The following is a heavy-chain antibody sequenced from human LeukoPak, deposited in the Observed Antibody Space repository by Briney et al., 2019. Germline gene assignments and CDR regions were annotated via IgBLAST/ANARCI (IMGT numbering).Heavy chain of an antibody. CDR1: GFTFSDYW. CDR2: IKEDGSEK. CDR3: AKDRLLYRYDY. Sequence: QPGGSLRLSCATSGFTFSDYWMTWVRQAPGKGLGWVASIKEDGSEKHYVDAVRGRFTISRDNSKNTLYLQMNSLRAEDTAVYYCAKDRLLYRYDYWGQGTLVTVSS. V-gene: IGHV3-7*01. J-gene: IGHJ4*02. D-gene: IGHD2-2*02.